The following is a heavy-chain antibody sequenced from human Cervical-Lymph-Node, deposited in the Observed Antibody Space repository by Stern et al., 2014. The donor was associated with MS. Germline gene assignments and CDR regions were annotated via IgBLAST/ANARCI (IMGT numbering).Heavy chain of an antibody. D-gene: IGHD6-6*01. J-gene: IGHJ6*02. Sequence: ESVHTLVKPTQTLTLTCTFSGFSLSTSGVGVGWIRQPPGKALEWLALIYWDDDKRYSPSLKSRLTITKDTSKNQVVLTMTNMDPVDTGTYYCAHKAARPHYYGMDVWGQGTTVTVSS. CDR2: IYWDDDK. CDR3: AHKAARPHYYGMDV. CDR1: GFSLSTSGVG. V-gene: IGHV2-5*02.